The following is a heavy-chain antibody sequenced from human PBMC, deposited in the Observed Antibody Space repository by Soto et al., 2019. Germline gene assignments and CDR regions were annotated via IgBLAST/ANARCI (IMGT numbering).Heavy chain of an antibody. Sequence: SGPTLVKPTQTLTLTCTFSGFSLSTSGVGVGWIRQPPGKALEWLALIYWDDDKRYSPSLKSRLTITKDTSKNQVVLTMTNMDPVDTATYYCAHPQNYDWPNAFDIWGQGTMVTVSS. CDR3: AHPQNYDWPNAFDI. CDR2: IYWDDDK. V-gene: IGHV2-5*02. J-gene: IGHJ3*02. D-gene: IGHD3-3*01. CDR1: GFSLSTSGVG.